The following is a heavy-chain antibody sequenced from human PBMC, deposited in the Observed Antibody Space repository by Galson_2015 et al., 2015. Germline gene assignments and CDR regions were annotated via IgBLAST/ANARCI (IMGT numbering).Heavy chain of an antibody. V-gene: IGHV1-3*01. CDR2: INAGNGNT. Sequence: SVKVSCKASGYTFTSYAMHWVRQAPGQRLEWMGWINAGNGNTKYSQKFQGRVTITRDTSASTAYMELSSLRSEDTAVYYCARATYNWNYSPSMGYFDYWGQGTLVTVSS. D-gene: IGHD1-7*01. CDR3: ARATYNWNYSPSMGYFDY. J-gene: IGHJ4*02. CDR1: GYTFTSYA.